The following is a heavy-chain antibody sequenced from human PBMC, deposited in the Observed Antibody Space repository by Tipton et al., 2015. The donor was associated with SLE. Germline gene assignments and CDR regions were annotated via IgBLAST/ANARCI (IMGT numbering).Heavy chain of an antibody. J-gene: IGHJ4*02. V-gene: IGHV4-59*11. D-gene: IGHD1-1*01. CDR1: GGSISSHY. Sequence: TLSLTCTVSGGSISSHYWSWIRQPPGKGLEWIGYIYYSGSTNYNPSLKSRVTISVDTSKNQFFLKLSSVTAADTAVYYCARATVESEGFDYWGQGTLVTVSS. CDR2: IYYSGST. CDR3: ARATVESEGFDY.